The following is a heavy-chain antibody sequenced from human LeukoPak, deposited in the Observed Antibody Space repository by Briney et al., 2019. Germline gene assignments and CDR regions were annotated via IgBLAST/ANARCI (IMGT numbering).Heavy chain of an antibody. Sequence: PSETLSLTCTVSGGSISSSSYYWGWIRQPPGKGLEWIGSIYYSGSTYYNPSLRSRVTISVDTSKNQFSLKLSSVTAADTAVYYCASQGYYDSSGYYYPFDYWGQGTLVTVSS. CDR3: ASQGYYDSSGYYYPFDY. J-gene: IGHJ4*02. V-gene: IGHV4-39*01. CDR1: GGSISSSSYY. CDR2: IYYSGST. D-gene: IGHD3-22*01.